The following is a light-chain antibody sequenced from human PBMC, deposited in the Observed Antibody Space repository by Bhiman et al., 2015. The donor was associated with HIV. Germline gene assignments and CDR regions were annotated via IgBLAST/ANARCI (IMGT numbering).Light chain of an antibody. Sequence: SELTQDPAVSVALGQTVGITCQGDSLRSYYASWYQQKPGQAPIPVFYGKNNRPSGIPDRFSGSSSGNTASLTITGAQAEDEADYYCSSRDSSGNSWVFGGGTKLTVL. V-gene: IGLV3-19*01. CDR3: SSRDSSGNSWV. CDR2: GKN. CDR1: SLRSYY. J-gene: IGLJ3*02.